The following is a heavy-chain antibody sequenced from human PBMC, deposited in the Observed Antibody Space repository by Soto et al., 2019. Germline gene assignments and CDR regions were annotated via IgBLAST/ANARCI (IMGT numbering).Heavy chain of an antibody. CDR1: GGAFSRYA. D-gene: IGHD3-22*01. CDR2: IVPIFRKP. J-gene: IGHJ4*02. Sequence: SVKVSCKASGGAFSRYALNWVRQAPGQGPEWMGGIVPIFRKPNYAQKFQGRVTISADESTSTAYLELSSLRSEDTAVYYCARGVDYDSSSFYFFFWGQGXLVTVYS. CDR3: ARGVDYDSSSFYFFF. V-gene: IGHV1-69*13.